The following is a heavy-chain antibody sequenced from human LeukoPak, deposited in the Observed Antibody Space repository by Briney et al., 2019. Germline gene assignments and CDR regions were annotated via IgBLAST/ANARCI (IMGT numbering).Heavy chain of an antibody. CDR2: INPSGGST. V-gene: IGHV1-46*01. Sequence: ASVKVSCKASGYTFTSYYMHWVRQAPGQGLEWMGIINPSGGSTSYAQKFQGRVTMTRDTSISTAYMELSRLRSDDTAVYYCARTRLLRVPAANFWFDPWGQGTLVTVSS. CDR3: ARTRLLRVPAANFWFDP. CDR1: GYTFTSYY. J-gene: IGHJ5*02. D-gene: IGHD2-2*01.